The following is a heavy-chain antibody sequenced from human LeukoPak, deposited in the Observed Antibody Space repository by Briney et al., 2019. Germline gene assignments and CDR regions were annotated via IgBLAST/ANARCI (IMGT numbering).Heavy chain of an antibody. J-gene: IGHJ3*02. CDR3: TRGTYGSGGLDAFYI. Sequence: SETLSLTCTASGDSISTYDWNWIRQPPGQGLEWIGNVHYSGSTNYNPSLKSRVTISVDTSKNQFSLKLSSVTAADTAVYYCTRGTYGSGGLDAFYIWGQGTMVTVPS. V-gene: IGHV4-59*01. D-gene: IGHD3-10*01. CDR2: VHYSGST. CDR1: GDSISTYD.